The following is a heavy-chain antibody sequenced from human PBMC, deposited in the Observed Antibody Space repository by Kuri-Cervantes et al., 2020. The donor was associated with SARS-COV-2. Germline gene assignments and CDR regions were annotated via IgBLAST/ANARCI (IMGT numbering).Heavy chain of an antibody. D-gene: IGHD3-10*01. CDR3: ARVVRDSLWFNPDYYYYMDV. CDR1: GFTFTSSA. CDR2: IVVGSGNT. Sequence: SVKVSCKASGFTFTSSAVQWVRQARGQRLEWIGWIVVGSGNTSYAQKFQERVTITRDMSTSTAYMELSSLRSEDTAVYYCARVVRDSLWFNPDYYYYMDVWGKGTTVTVSS. J-gene: IGHJ6*03. V-gene: IGHV1-58*01.